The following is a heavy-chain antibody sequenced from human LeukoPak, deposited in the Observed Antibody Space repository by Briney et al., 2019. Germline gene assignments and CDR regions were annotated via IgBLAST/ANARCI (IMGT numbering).Heavy chain of an antibody. D-gene: IGHD2-21*02. Sequence: PSETLFLTCAVSGASISSGGYSWGWIRQPPGKGLQWIGYGSNSGNTYYSPSLKSRLTISLDTSKHQFSLTLRSMTAADTAVYYCARFVTCGGDCYRYYYYNYMDVWGRGTMVTVSS. V-gene: IGHV4-30-4*07. CDR1: GASISSGGYS. J-gene: IGHJ6*03. CDR3: ARFVTCGGDCYRYYYYNYMDV. CDR2: GSNSGNT.